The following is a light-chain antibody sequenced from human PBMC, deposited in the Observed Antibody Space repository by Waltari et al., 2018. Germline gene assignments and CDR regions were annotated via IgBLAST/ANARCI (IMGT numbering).Light chain of an antibody. V-gene: IGLV1-51*01. CDR1: CSHTGRHL. J-gene: IGLJ2*01. Sequence: QSVLPQPPSVSAAPGPQVTLSCSGGCSHTGRHLACSYKQFPGTAPKLLISDNNKRPSGIPDRFSGSKSGTSATLGITGLQTGDEADYYCGAWDDAQSAVVFGGGTKLTVL. CDR2: DNN. CDR3: GAWDDAQSAVV.